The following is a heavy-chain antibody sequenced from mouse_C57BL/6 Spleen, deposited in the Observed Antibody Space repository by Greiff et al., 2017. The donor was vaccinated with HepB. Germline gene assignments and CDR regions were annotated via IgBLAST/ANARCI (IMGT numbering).Heavy chain of an antibody. CDR3: ARYHGSSPAWFAY. CDR2: ISSGGSYT. Sequence: EVKLMESGGDLVKPGGSLKLSCAASGFTFSSYGMSWVRQTPDKRLEWVATISSGGSYTYYPDSVKGRFTISRDNAKNTLYLQMSSLKSEDTAMYYCARYHGSSPAWFAYWGQGTLVTVSA. D-gene: IGHD1-1*01. V-gene: IGHV5-6*01. J-gene: IGHJ3*01. CDR1: GFTFSSYG.